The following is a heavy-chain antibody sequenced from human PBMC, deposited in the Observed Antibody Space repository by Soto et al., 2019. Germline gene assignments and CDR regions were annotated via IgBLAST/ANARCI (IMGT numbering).Heavy chain of an antibody. CDR1: GFTFSSYG. J-gene: IGHJ6*02. CDR2: IWYDGSNK. Sequence: QVQLVESGGGVVQPGRSLRLSCAASGFTFSSYGMHWVREAPGKGLEWVAVIWYDGSNKYYADSVKGRFTVSRDNSKNTLYLQMNSLRAEDTAVYYCAREPYCSGGSCYPDYYYYGMDVWGQGTTVTVSS. CDR3: AREPYCSGGSCYPDYYYYGMDV. V-gene: IGHV3-33*01. D-gene: IGHD2-15*01.